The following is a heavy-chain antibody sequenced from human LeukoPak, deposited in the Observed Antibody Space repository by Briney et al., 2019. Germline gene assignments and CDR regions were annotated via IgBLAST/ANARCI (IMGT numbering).Heavy chain of an antibody. V-gene: IGHV3-21*01. CDR2: ISSSSSYI. Sequence: PGGSLRLSCAASGFTFSSYSMNWVRQAPGKGLEWVSSISSSSSYIYYADSVKGRFTISRDNAKNSLYLQMNSLRAEDTAVYYCAREGYYYDSSGYSPFDYWSQGTLVTVSS. CDR3: AREGYYYDSSGYSPFDY. CDR1: GFTFSSYS. D-gene: IGHD3-22*01. J-gene: IGHJ4*02.